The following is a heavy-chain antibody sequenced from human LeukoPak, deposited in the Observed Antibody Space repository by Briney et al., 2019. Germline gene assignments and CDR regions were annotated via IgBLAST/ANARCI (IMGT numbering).Heavy chain of an antibody. CDR2: IIPIFGTA. D-gene: IGHD5-18*01. Sequence: VKVSCKASGGTFSSYAISWVRQAPGQGLEWMGGIIPIFGTANYAQKFQGRVTITADESTSTAYMELSSLRSEDTAVYYCARAPLDTAMAYYFDYWSQGTLVTVSS. J-gene: IGHJ4*02. V-gene: IGHV1-69*13. CDR3: ARAPLDTAMAYYFDY. CDR1: GGTFSSYA.